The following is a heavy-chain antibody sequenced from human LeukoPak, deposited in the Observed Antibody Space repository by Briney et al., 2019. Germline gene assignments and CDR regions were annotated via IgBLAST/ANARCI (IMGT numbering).Heavy chain of an antibody. D-gene: IGHD3-22*01. CDR2: INPNSGGT. J-gene: IGHJ4*02. CDR1: GYTFSDFY. CDR3: ARGTYYYDSSGYY. Sequence: ASVKVSCKASGYTFSDFYIHWVRQAPGQGLEWMGWINPNSGGTNYAQKFQGRVTMTRDTSISTAYMELSRLRSDDTAVYYCARGTYYYDSSGYYWGQGTLVTVSS. V-gene: IGHV1-2*02.